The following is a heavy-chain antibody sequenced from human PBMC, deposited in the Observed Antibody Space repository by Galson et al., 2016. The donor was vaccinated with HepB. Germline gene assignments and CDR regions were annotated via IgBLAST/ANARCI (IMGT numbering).Heavy chain of an antibody. CDR2: ISGYNGDT. D-gene: IGHD3-10*01. J-gene: IGHJ6*02. V-gene: IGHV1-18*01. CDR3: ARLYSGSGRPWENDGMDL. Sequence: SVKVSCKASGYTFTSYAISWVRQAPGQGLEWMGWISGYNGDTQYAQKFHGRLTMTTDTSTRTASMELRSLTSDDTAVYYCARLYSGSGRPWENDGMDLWGQGTTVTVSS. CDR1: GYTFTSYA.